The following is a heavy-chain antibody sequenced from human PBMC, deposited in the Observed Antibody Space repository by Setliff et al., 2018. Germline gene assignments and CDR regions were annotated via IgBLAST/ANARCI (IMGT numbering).Heavy chain of an antibody. Sequence: PSETLSLTCTVSGVSISSSSYYWGWIRQPPGKGLEWIGEINHSGSSNYNPSLKSRVTISVDTSKNQFSLNLSSVTAADTAAYYCARTQGEQQLTHPYYYYYYMDVWGKGTTVTVS. D-gene: IGHD6-13*01. J-gene: IGHJ6*03. V-gene: IGHV4-39*07. CDR3: ARTQGEQQLTHPYYYYYYMDV. CDR1: GVSISSSSYY. CDR2: INHSGSS.